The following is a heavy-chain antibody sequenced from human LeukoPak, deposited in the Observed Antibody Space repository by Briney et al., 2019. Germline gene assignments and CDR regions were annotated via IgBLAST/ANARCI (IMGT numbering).Heavy chain of an antibody. V-gene: IGHV1-2*02. J-gene: IGHJ4*02. CDR2: INPNSGGT. CDR1: GYTFTGYY. Sequence: ASVKVSCKASGYTFTGYYMHWVRQAHGQGLELMGWINPNSGGTNYAQKFQGRVTMTRGTSISTAYMELSRLRSDDTAVYYCARVKPYYDFWSGYPAVGNFDYWGQGTLVTVSS. CDR3: ARVKPYYDFWSGYPAVGNFDY. D-gene: IGHD3-3*01.